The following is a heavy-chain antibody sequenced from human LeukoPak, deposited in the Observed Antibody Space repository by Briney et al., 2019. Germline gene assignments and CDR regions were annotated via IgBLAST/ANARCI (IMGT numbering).Heavy chain of an antibody. CDR3: ARNYDFWSGSYSPRRYFDY. CDR2: INPNSGGT. D-gene: IGHD3-3*01. Sequence: GASVKVSGKASGYTFTGYYMHWVRQAPGQGLEWMGWINPNSGGTNYAQQFQGRVTMTRDTSIRTAYMELSRLRSDDTAVYYCARNYDFWSGSYSPRRYFDYWGQGTLVTVSS. V-gene: IGHV1-2*02. J-gene: IGHJ4*02. CDR1: GYTFTGYY.